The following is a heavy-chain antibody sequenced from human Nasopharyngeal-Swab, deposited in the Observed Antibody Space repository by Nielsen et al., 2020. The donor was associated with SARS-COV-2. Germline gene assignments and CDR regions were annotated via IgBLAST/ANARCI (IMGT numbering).Heavy chain of an antibody. CDR1: GFTFSSYS. CDR2: ISSSSSYI. D-gene: IGHD3-10*01. Sequence: GEPLKISCAASGFTFSSYSMNWVRQAPGKGLEWVSSISSSSSYIYYADSVKGRFTISRDNAKNSLYLQMNSLRAEDTAVYYCARDIRLWFGELSHKLFDYWGQGTLVTVSS. CDR3: ARDIRLWFGELSHKLFDY. V-gene: IGHV3-21*01. J-gene: IGHJ4*02.